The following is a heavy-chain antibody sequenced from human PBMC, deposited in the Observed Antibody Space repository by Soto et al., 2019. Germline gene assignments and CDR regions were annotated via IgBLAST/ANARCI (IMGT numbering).Heavy chain of an antibody. CDR1: GFTFSNAW. V-gene: IGHV3-15*07. CDR2: IKSKTDGGTT. Sequence: EVQLVESGGGLVKPGGSLRLSCAASGFTFSNAWMNWVRQAPGKGLEWVGRIKSKTDGGTTDYAAPVKGRFTISRDDSKNTLYLQRNSLKTEDAAVYYCTTSPRPTKGFWELFDPHYYYSYGLDVLGQGPTVTFSS. CDR3: TTSPRPTKGFWELFDPHYYYSYGLDV. J-gene: IGHJ6*01. D-gene: IGHD3-10*01.